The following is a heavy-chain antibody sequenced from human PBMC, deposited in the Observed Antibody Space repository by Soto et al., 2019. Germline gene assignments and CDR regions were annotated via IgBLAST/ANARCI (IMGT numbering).Heavy chain of an antibody. Sequence: PGGSLRLSWVHSRFNFGRYGMYWERHPTAKRLEWISSLSAVSTYIYYGDSVKARFTISRDNANNSMFLQMDSLTVEDTAVYYCARVANINVGGIKNYYFDSWGQGIPVTVSS. CDR1: RFNFGRYG. CDR3: ARVANINVGGIKNYYFDS. J-gene: IGHJ4*02. CDR2: LSAVSTYI. V-gene: IGHV3-21*01. D-gene: IGHD3-10*01.